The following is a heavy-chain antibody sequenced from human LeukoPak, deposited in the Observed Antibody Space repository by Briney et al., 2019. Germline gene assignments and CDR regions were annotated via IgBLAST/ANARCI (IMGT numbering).Heavy chain of an antibody. CDR3: GRVRIAVADDYYFDY. CDR2: IYYSGST. CDR1: GGSISSSSYY. D-gene: IGHD6-19*01. Sequence: SETLSLTCTVSGGSISSSSYYWGWIRQPPGKGLEWIGSIYYSGSTYYNPSLKSRVTISVDTSKNQFSLKLSSVTAADTAVYYCGRVRIAVADDYYFDYWAQGPRATVSS. J-gene: IGHJ4*02. V-gene: IGHV4-39*07.